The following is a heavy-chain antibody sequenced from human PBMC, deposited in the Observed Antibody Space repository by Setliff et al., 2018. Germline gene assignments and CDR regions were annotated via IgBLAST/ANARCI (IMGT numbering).Heavy chain of an antibody. CDR3: AKFGPLDLTGDWAFDN. CDR1: GGSFSSFY. D-gene: IGHD7-27*01. J-gene: IGHJ4*02. Sequence: SETLSLTCAVYGGSFSSFYWSWIRQPPGKGLGWIGEINHSGTTNYNPSLKSRVTISVDTSKKQFSLKLSSVTAADTAVYYFAKFGPLDLTGDWAFDNWGQGTLVTVSS. V-gene: IGHV4-34*01. CDR2: INHSGTT.